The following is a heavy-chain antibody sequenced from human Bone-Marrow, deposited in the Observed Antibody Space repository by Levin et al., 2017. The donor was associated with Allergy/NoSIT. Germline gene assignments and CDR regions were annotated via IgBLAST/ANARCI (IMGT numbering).Heavy chain of an antibody. CDR1: GFTVNYNY. CDR2: IYSGAGGST. Sequence: GESLKISCITSGFTVNYNYMSWVRQAPGKGLEWVSVIYSGAGGSTYYADSVKGRFIISRDSSKNTLYLQMNILKNEDTAVYYCAGDRYGSATVWGQGTLVTVSA. D-gene: IGHD6-19*01. J-gene: IGHJ4*02. V-gene: IGHV3-53*05. CDR3: AGDRYGSATV.